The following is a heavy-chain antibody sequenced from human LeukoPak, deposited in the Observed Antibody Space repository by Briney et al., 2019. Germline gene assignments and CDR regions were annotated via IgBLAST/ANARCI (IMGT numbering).Heavy chain of an antibody. CDR1: GDSIISSSYY. J-gene: IGHJ4*02. Sequence: SETLSLTCTVSGDSIISSSYYWAWIRQPPGKGLEWIGYIYYSGSTNFNPSLKSRVTISIDTSKNQFSLKLSSVTAADTAVYYCAAGGSSLDYWGQGTLVTVSS. V-gene: IGHV4-61*05. D-gene: IGHD1-26*01. CDR2: IYYSGST. CDR3: AAGGSSLDY.